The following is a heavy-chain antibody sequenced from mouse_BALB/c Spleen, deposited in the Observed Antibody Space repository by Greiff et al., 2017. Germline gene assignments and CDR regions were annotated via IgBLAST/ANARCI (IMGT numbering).Heavy chain of an antibody. CDR3: AREGSPFDY. J-gene: IGHJ2*01. CDR1: GYTFTSYW. V-gene: IGHV1-7*01. Sequence: QVQLQESGAELAKPGASVKMSCKASGYTFTSYWMHWVKQRPGQGLEWIGYINPSTGYTEYNQKFKDKATLTADKSSSTAYMQLSSLTSEDSAVYYCAREGSPFDYWGQGTTLTVSS. CDR2: INPSTGYT.